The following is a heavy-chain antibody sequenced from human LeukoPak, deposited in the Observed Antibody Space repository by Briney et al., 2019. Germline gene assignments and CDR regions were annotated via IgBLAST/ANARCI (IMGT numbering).Heavy chain of an antibody. CDR3: TTAFSIYCSGGSCYPSFNY. V-gene: IGHV3-15*01. CDR1: GFTFSNAW. CDR2: IKSKTDGGTT. D-gene: IGHD2-15*01. J-gene: IGHJ4*02. Sequence: SGGSLRLSXAASGFTFSNAWMSWVRQAPGKGLEWVGRIKSKTDGGTTDYAAPVKGRFTISRDDSKNTLYLQMNSLKTEDTAVYYCTTAFSIYCSGGSCYPSFNYWGQGTLVTVSS.